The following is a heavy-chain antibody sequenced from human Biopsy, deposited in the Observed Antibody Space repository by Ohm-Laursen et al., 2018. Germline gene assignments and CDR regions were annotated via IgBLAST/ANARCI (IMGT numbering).Heavy chain of an antibody. V-gene: IGHV1-69*13. CDR3: SPQTPRDPDILTGAYHYDMAV. J-gene: IGHJ6*02. D-gene: IGHD3-9*01. CDR1: GGTFINSA. CDR2: IITFFRTV. Sequence: SVKVSCKVSGGTFINSAISWVRQAPGQGLEWMGGIITFFRTVYYAQNFQGRLTITADEFTDTAYMELRSLRSEDTAVYYCSPQTPRDPDILTGAYHYDMAVWGQGTTVTVSS.